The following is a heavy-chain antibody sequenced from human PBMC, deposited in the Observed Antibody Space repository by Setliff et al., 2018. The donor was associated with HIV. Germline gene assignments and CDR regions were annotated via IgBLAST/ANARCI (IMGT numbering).Heavy chain of an antibody. CDR3: AKGQPRSAFDI. CDR1: GFTFSSYG. J-gene: IGHJ3*02. CDR2: IWYDGSNK. V-gene: IGHV3-33*06. Sequence: GGSLRLSCAASGFTFSSYGMHWVRQAPGKGLEWVAVIWYDGSNKYYADSVKGRFTISRDNSKNTLYLQMNSLRAEDTAVYYCAKGQPRSAFDIWGQGTMVTVSS. D-gene: IGHD6-6*01.